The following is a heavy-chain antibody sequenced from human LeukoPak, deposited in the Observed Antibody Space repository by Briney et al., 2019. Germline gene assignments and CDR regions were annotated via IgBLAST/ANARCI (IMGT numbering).Heavy chain of an antibody. D-gene: IGHD1-26*01. V-gene: IGHV1-58*01. J-gene: IGHJ4*02. CDR1: GFTFTSSA. CDR3: ARDLAFPGSYGSAEFYFDF. CDR2: IVVGSGNT. Sequence: ASVKVSCKASGFTFTSSAVQWVRQARGQRLEWIGWIVVGSGNTNYAQKFQERVTITRDMSTSTAYMELSSLRSEDTAVYYCARDLAFPGSYGSAEFYFDFWGQGALVTVSS.